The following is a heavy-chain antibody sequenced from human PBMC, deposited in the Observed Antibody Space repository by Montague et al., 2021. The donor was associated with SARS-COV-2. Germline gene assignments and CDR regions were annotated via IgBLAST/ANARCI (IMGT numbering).Heavy chain of an antibody. J-gene: IGHJ4*02. V-gene: IGHV4-59*01. CDR2: IYYTGST. CDR1: GDSISSYY. D-gene: IGHD1-1*01. CDR3: ARAQNTCFIANCVNYFDF. Sequence: SETLSLTCTVSGDSISSYYWSWIRQPPGKGPEWIGYIYYTGSTKYNPSLKSRVTMSLDRPTNRFSLRLNSVTAADTAMYYCARAQNTCFIANCVNYFDFWGLGAQVTVSS.